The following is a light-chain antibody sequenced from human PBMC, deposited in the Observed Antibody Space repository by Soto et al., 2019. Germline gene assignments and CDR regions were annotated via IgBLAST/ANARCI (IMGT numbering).Light chain of an antibody. CDR2: EAS. CDR3: QQYNSYAIT. Sequence: DIQMTQSPSSLSASVGDRVTIACLASQSMSSWLAWYQQKPGKAPKLLIYEASILESGVPLRFSGSGSGTEFTLTINSLQPDDFATYYCQQYNSYAITFGQGTRLEIK. V-gene: IGKV1-5*01. J-gene: IGKJ5*01. CDR1: QSMSSW.